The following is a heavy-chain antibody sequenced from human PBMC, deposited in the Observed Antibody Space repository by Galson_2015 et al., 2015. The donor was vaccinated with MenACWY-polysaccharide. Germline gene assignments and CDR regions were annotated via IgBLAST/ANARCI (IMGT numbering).Heavy chain of an antibody. D-gene: IGHD6-6*01. CDR1: GFTFNNYW. Sequence: SLRLSCAASGFTFNNYWMSWVRQAPGKGLEWVANIKVDGSERHYLDSVKGRFTISRDNAKNSLYLQMLSLRAEDTAVYYCARDSSSSSIGYSDYWGQGALVTVSS. V-gene: IGHV3-7*03. CDR2: IKVDGSER. CDR3: ARDSSSSSIGYSDY. J-gene: IGHJ4*02.